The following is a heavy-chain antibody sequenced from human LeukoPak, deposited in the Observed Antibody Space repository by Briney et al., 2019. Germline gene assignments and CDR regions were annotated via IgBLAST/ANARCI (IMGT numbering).Heavy chain of an antibody. CDR3: ARATRPGYDYVWGSYRYPPLFDY. D-gene: IGHD3-16*02. J-gene: IGHJ4*02. CDR2: IYTSGST. Sequence: SQTLSLTCTVSGGSISSGSYYWSWIRQPAGKGLEWIGRIYTSGSTNYNPSLKSRVTISVDTSKNQFSLKLSSVTAADTAVYYCARATRPGYDYVWGSYRYPPLFDYWGQGTLVTVSS. V-gene: IGHV4-61*02. CDR1: GGSISSGSYY.